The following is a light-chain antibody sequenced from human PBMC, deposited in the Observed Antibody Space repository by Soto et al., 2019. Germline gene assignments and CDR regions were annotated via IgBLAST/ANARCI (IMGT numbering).Light chain of an antibody. J-gene: IGLJ2*01. CDR3: SSYAGSNNLGV. V-gene: IGLV2-8*01. Sequence: QSVLTQPPSASGSPGQSVTISCTGTSSDVGDYNYVSWYQLHPGKAPKLMIYEVSKRPSGVPDRFSGSKSGNTASLTVSGLQAEDEADYYCSSYAGSNNLGVFGGGTKLTVL. CDR1: SSDVGDYNY. CDR2: EVS.